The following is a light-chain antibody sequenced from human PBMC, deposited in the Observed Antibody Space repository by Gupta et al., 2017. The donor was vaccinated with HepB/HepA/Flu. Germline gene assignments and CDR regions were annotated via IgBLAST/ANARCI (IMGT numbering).Light chain of an antibody. Sequence: SSELPQDPAVSVALGQTVRITCQGDSLRSYYASWYQQKPGQAPVLVIYGKNNRPSGIPDRFSGSSSGNTASLTITGAQAEDEADYYCNSRDSSGNRWVFGGGTKLTVL. V-gene: IGLV3-19*01. CDR1: SLRSYY. CDR2: GKN. CDR3: NSRDSSGNRWV. J-gene: IGLJ3*02.